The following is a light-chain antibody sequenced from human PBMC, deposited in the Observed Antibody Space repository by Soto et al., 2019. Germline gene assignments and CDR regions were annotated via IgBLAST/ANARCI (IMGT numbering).Light chain of an antibody. J-gene: IGKJ1*01. Sequence: EIVLTQSPGTLSLSPGTRATLSCXXXQSVSSNLAWYQQKPGQAPRLLIYGASTRATGIPARFSGSGSGTEFTLTISSLQSEDFAVYYCQQYNNWPPTWTFGQGTKVDI. V-gene: IGKV3-15*01. CDR3: QQYNNWPPTWT. CDR2: GAS. CDR1: QSVSSN.